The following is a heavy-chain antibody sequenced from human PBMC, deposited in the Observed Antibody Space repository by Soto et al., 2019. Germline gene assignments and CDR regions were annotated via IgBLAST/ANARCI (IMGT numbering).Heavy chain of an antibody. V-gene: IGHV4-61*01. CDR2: IYYSGST. Sequence: PSETLSLTCTVSGGSVSSGSYYWSWIRQPPGKGLEWIGYIYYSGSTNYNPSLKSRVTISVDTSKNQFSLKLSSVTAADTAVYYCAREAYDSSGYDYWGQGTLVTVSS. D-gene: IGHD3-22*01. CDR3: AREAYDSSGYDY. CDR1: GGSVSSGSYY. J-gene: IGHJ4*02.